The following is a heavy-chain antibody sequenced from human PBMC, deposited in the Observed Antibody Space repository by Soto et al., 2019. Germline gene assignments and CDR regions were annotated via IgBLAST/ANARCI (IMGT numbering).Heavy chain of an antibody. CDR2: ISYTGRT. V-gene: IGHV4-61*03. CDR1: GDSVTSGSYY. Sequence: SETLSLTCIVSGDSVTSGSYYWTWLRQPPGKGLEWIGYISYTGRTKYNPSLQSRVTISVDTSKNDFSLNLSSVTAADTAVYFCAREWGLLPYYGMNVWGQGTAVTVSS. CDR3: AREWGLLPYYGMNV. D-gene: IGHD7-27*01. J-gene: IGHJ6*02.